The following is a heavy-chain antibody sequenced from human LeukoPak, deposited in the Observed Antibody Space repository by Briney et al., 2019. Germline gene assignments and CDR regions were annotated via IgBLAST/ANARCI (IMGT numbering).Heavy chain of an antibody. CDR1: GGSISSYY. Sequence: SETLSLTCTVSGGSISSYYWSWIRQPPGKGLEWIGYIYYSGSTNYNPSLKSRVTISVDTSKNQFSLKLSSVTAADTAVYYCARGEGYCSSTSCYTGDLYWFDPWGQGTLVTVSS. CDR3: ARGEGYCSSTSCYTGDLYWFDP. J-gene: IGHJ5*02. V-gene: IGHV4-59*01. CDR2: IYYSGST. D-gene: IGHD2-2*02.